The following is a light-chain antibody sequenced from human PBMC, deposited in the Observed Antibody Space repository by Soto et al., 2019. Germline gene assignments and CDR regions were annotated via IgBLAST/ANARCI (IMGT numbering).Light chain of an antibody. V-gene: IGLV1-51*01. CDR3: ATWDSSLSAVI. CDR1: TSNIGNNY. J-gene: IGLJ2*01. CDR2: DNN. Sequence: QSVLTQPPSVSAASGQKGTISCSGSTSNIGNNYVSWYQQLPGTAPKLLIYDNNIRPSGIPDRFSGSKSGTSATLGITGLQTGDEADYYCATWDSSLSAVIFGGGTKLTVL.